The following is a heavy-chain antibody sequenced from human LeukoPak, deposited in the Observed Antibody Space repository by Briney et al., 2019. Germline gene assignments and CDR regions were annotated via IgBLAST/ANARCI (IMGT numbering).Heavy chain of an antibody. CDR2: ICGSGGST. J-gene: IGHJ4*02. CDR1: GFTFSSYA. V-gene: IGHV3-23*01. CDR3: AKTSHYYDSSGYNY. Sequence: GGSLRLFCAASGFTFSSYAMSWVRQAPGKGLEWVSAICGSGGSTYYAESVKGRFTISRDNSKNTLYLQINSLRAEDTAVYYCAKTSHYYDSSGYNYWGQGTLVTVSS. D-gene: IGHD3-22*01.